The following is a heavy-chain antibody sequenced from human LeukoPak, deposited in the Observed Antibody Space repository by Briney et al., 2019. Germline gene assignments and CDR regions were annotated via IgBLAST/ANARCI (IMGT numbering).Heavy chain of an antibody. CDR1: GFTFNNYW. CDR2: INNDGSSA. Sequence: GGSLRLSCAASGFTFNNYWIHWVRQVPGKGLVWVSRINNDGSSASYVDSVKGRFTISRDNAKNTLYLQMNSLRVEDTAVYYCARGRPHGNDYWGQGTLVTVSS. D-gene: IGHD4-23*01. CDR3: ARGRPHGNDY. V-gene: IGHV3-74*01. J-gene: IGHJ4*02.